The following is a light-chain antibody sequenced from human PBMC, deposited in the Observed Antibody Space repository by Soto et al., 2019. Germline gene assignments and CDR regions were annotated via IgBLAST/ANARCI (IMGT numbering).Light chain of an antibody. Sequence: DIQRTQSPSSLSASVGGRVTIACRASQSINSYLNWYQQEPGKAPKFLIYAASSLQSGVPSRFSGSGSGTDFTLTISSLQPEDFATYYCQQSYSTPITFGQGTRLEIK. V-gene: IGKV1-39*01. CDR2: AAS. CDR1: QSINSY. J-gene: IGKJ5*01. CDR3: QQSYSTPIT.